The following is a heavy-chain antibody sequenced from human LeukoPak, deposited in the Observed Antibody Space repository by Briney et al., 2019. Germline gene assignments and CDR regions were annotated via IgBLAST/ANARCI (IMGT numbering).Heavy chain of an antibody. Sequence: ASVKVSCKASGYAFTGYFFHWVRQAPGQGPEWMGWINPSSGGTIYAQKFQGRVNMTRDTSISTAYMELTRLTSDDTAVFYCETERLSFGSGSPLGYWGQGTLVTVSS. D-gene: IGHD3-10*01. V-gene: IGHV1-2*02. CDR2: INPSSGGT. CDR1: GYAFTGYF. CDR3: ETERLSFGSGSPLGY. J-gene: IGHJ4*02.